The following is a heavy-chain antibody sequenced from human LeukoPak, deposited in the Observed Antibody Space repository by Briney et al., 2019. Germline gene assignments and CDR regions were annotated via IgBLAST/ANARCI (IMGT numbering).Heavy chain of an antibody. V-gene: IGHV4-59*11. Sequence: SETLSLTCSVSGGSLSSHYWSWIRQPPGKGLELIGHIHDTGSTFYNPSLGGRVTISLDTPNNQFSLKLTSMTAADTAVYYCARFSSGCSTSSCYLTYWGQGTLVTVS. CDR2: IHDTGST. J-gene: IGHJ4*02. CDR3: ARFSSGCSTSSCYLTY. D-gene: IGHD2-2*01. CDR1: GGSLSSHY.